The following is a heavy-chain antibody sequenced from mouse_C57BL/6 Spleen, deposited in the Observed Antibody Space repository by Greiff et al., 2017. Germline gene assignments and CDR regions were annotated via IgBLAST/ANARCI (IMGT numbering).Heavy chain of an antibody. J-gene: IGHJ4*01. Sequence: QVQLQQPGAELVMPGASVKLSCKASGYTFTSYWMHWVKQRPGQGLEWIGEIDPSDSYTNYNQKFKGKSTLTVDKSSSTAYMQLSSLTSEDSAVYYCARATVVATEAMEYWGQGTSVTVSS. CDR2: IDPSDSYT. V-gene: IGHV1-69*01. D-gene: IGHD1-1*01. CDR3: ARATVVATEAMEY. CDR1: GYTFTSYW.